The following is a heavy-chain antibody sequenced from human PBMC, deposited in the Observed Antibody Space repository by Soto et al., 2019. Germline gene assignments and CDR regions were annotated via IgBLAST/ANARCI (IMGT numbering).Heavy chain of an antibody. CDR2: ISGSGAST. J-gene: IGHJ4*02. V-gene: IGHV3-23*01. CDR1: GFTFSSYG. CDR3: AKDLPRITMVRGVLDY. Sequence: GGSLRLSCAASGFTFSSYGMTWVRQAPGKGLEWVSAISGSGASTYYADSVKGRFTISRDNSKNTLYLQMISLRAEDTAVYYCAKDLPRITMVRGVLDYWGQGTLVTVSS. D-gene: IGHD3-10*01.